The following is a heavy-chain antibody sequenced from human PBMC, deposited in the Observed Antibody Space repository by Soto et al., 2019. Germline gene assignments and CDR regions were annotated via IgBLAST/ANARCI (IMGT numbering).Heavy chain of an antibody. CDR3: TKKGQYHDSSACGRDCYMDV. D-gene: IGHD2-2*01. V-gene: IGHV2-5*02. CDR2: IYWDDQK. CDR1: GFSFTTYGVG. J-gene: IGHJ6*04. Sequence: QITLKESGPTLVKPTQTLTLTCTFSGFSFTTYGVGVGWIRQAPGKAPEWLALIYWDDQKTFRSSLESRLTITKDTSKDQVVLKITNMDPVDTATYYCTKKGQYHDSSACGRDCYMDVWGKGTTVTVSS.